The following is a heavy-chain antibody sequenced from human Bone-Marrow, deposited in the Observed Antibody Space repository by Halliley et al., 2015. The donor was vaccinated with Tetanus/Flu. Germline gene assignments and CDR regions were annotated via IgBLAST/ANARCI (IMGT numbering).Heavy chain of an antibody. J-gene: IGHJ6*02. CDR1: GGTFSNYA. CDR2: IIPVFKSP. V-gene: IGHV1-69*01. Sequence: QLVQSGAEVKKPGSSVRVSCKTSGGTFSNYALSWVRQAPGQGLEWMGGIIPVFKSPGYAQRFQDKITITEDDSTTTAYMELSSLKSDATAVYYCAKSLVPNPPYYYYGMDVWGQGTTVAVSS. D-gene: IGHD2-8*02. CDR3: AKSLVPNPPYYYYGMDV.